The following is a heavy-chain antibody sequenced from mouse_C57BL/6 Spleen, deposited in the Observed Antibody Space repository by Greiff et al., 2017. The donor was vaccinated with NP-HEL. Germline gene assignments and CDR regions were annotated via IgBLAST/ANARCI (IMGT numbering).Heavy chain of an antibody. Sequence: EVMLVESGEGLVKPGGSLKLSCAASGFTFSSYAMSWVRQTPEKRLEWVAYISSGGDYIYYADTVKGRFTISRDNARNTLYLQMSSLKSEDTAMYYCTRVEYYGSWYFDVWGTGTTVTVSS. CDR3: TRVEYYGSWYFDV. D-gene: IGHD1-1*01. J-gene: IGHJ1*03. CDR1: GFTFSSYA. V-gene: IGHV5-9-1*02. CDR2: ISSGGDYI.